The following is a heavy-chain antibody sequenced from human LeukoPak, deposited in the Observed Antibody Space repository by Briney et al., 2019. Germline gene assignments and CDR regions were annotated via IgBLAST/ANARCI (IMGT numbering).Heavy chain of an antibody. D-gene: IGHD6-13*01. V-gene: IGHV4-59*12. Sequence: TSETLSLTCTVSGGSISGYYWTWIRQPPGKGLEWIGYIYNSGSTNYNPSLKSRVTISVDTSKNQFSLKLSSVTAADTAVYYCARFASGTTWFDSWGQGTLVAVSS. CDR3: ARFASGTTWFDS. CDR2: IYNSGST. J-gene: IGHJ5*01. CDR1: GGSISGYY.